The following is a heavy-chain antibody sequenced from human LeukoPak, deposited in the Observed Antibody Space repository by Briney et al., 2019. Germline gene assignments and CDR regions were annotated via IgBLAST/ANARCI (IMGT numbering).Heavy chain of an antibody. CDR3: ARDGGYGGYDDY. V-gene: IGHV4-38-2*02. CDR2: IYHSGST. J-gene: IGHJ4*02. CDR1: GYSISSDYY. Sequence: SETLSLTCTVSGYSISSDYYWGWVRQPPGKGLEWIASIYHSGSTHYSPSLKSRVTISVDTSKNQFSLKLNSVTAADTAVYYCARDGGYGGYDDYWGQGNLVTVSS. D-gene: IGHD5-12*01.